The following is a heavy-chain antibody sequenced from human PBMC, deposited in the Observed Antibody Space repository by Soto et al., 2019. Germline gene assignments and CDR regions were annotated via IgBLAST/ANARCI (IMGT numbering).Heavy chain of an antibody. CDR1: GFTFTSSA. J-gene: IGHJ4*02. CDR3: AQVVFSFDY. Sequence: EVQLLESGGRLVLPGGSLRLSCAASGFTFTSSAMNWVRQAPGKGLEWVSGISSIGGLTYYADSVKGCFSISRDNSKNTLYLQMNILRAENTAVYYCAQVVFSFDYWGQGILVTVSS. V-gene: IGHV3-23*01. CDR2: ISSIGGLT.